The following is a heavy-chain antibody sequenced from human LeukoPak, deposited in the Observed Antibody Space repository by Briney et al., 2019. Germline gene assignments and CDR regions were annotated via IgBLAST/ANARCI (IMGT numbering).Heavy chain of an antibody. Sequence: GGSLRLSCAASGFTFSNYAMSWVRQAPGKGLEWVSVISVSGGSTYYADSVKGRFTISRDNSKSTLYLQMNSLRAEDTAVYYCAKARDEGILGMTFDYWGQGTLVTVSS. V-gene: IGHV3-23*01. D-gene: IGHD1-14*01. J-gene: IGHJ4*02. CDR3: AKARDEGILGMTFDY. CDR2: ISVSGGST. CDR1: GFTFSNYA.